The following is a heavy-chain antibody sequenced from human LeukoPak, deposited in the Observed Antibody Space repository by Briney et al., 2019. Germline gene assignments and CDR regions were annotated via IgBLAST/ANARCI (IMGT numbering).Heavy chain of an antibody. CDR2: ISSSSSTI. CDR1: GFTFSSYS. V-gene: IGHV3-48*01. D-gene: IGHD4-17*01. CDR3: ARDPDRDYGDYTSDY. Sequence: GGSLRLSCAASGFTFSSYSMNWVRQAPGKGLEWVSYISSSSSTIYYADSVKGRFTISRDNAKNSLYLQMNSLRAEDTAVYYCARDPDRDYGDYTSDYWGQGTLVTVSS. J-gene: IGHJ4*02.